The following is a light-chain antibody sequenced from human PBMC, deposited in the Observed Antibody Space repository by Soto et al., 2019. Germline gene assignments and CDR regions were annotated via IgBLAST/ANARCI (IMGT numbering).Light chain of an antibody. J-gene: IGKJ3*01. CDR1: QGISSC. CDR3: QQANSCPFT. CDR2: AAS. V-gene: IGKV1-12*01. Sequence: DIQMTQSPSSVSASVGNRVPITCRASQGISSCLAWYQQKPGQAPKLLIYAASSLQSGVPSRFSGSGSGTDFTLTISSLQPEDFAAYYCQQANSCPFTFGPGTKVDIK.